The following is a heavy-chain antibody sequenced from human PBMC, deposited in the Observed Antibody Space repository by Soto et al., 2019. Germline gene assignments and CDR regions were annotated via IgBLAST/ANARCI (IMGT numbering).Heavy chain of an antibody. Sequence: SETLSLTCTVSGGSISSYYWSWIRQPPGKGLEWIGYIYYSGSTNYNPSLKSRVTISVDTSKNQFSLKLSSVTAADTAVYYCASTYYYGSGSYHRRYYYYGMDVWGQATTVTVSS. V-gene: IGHV4-59*08. CDR1: GGSISSYY. J-gene: IGHJ6*02. D-gene: IGHD3-10*01. CDR3: ASTYYYGSGSYHRRYYYYGMDV. CDR2: IYYSGST.